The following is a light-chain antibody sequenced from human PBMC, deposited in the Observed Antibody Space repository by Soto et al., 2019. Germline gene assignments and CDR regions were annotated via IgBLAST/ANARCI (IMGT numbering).Light chain of an antibody. CDR1: SSDIGSKY. CDR2: FNN. Sequence: QSVLTQPPSVSAAPGQRVTISCSGSSSDIGSKYVSWYQQVPGTAPILLIYFNNNRPSGIPDRFSGSKSGTSATLAITGLQTGDEADYYCGAWTSALGVEVFGTGTKVTVL. CDR3: GAWTSALGVEV. V-gene: IGLV1-51*01. J-gene: IGLJ1*01.